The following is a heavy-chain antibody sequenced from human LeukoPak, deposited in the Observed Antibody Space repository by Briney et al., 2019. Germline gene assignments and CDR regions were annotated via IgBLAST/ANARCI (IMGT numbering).Heavy chain of an antibody. Sequence: GGSLRLSCAASGFTFSYYGMHWVRQAPGKGLEWVAAISYDGSDKDYVDSVKGRFTISRDNSKNKLSLQMNSLRVEDTAVYYCARRVGRSGPLDYWGQGTLVTVS. CDR2: ISYDGSDK. CDR3: ARRVGRSGPLDY. V-gene: IGHV3-30*03. D-gene: IGHD1-26*01. CDR1: GFTFSYYG. J-gene: IGHJ4*02.